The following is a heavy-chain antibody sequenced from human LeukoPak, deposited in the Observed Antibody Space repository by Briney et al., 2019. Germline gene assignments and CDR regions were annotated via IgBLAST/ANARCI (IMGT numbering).Heavy chain of an antibody. V-gene: IGHV1-8*03. J-gene: IGHJ5*02. CDR1: GYSFTNYE. CDR2: MKPNSGDT. D-gene: IGHD3-22*01. Sequence: ASVKVSCKASGYSFTNYEINWVRQAPGQGLEWMGWMKPNSGDTGYAQKFQGRVTFSRNTSISTAYMELTNLRSEDTAVYYCARCDYDTTINPNWFDPWGQGTLVTVSS. CDR3: ARCDYDTTINPNWFDP.